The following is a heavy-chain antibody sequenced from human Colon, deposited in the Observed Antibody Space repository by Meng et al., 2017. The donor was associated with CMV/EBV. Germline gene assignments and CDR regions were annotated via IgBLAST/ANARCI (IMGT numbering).Heavy chain of an antibody. CDR3: AHTSTMTTVTFDY. D-gene: IGHD4-11*01. Sequence: FSGFPLNPGGVGVGWIRQPPGEALEWLALIYWNNDKRYRPSLKSRLTITKDTSKNQVVLTMTDMDPVDTATYYCAHTSTMTTVTFDYWGQGTLVTVSS. CDR1: GFPLNPGGVG. CDR2: IYWNNDK. J-gene: IGHJ4*02. V-gene: IGHV2-5*01.